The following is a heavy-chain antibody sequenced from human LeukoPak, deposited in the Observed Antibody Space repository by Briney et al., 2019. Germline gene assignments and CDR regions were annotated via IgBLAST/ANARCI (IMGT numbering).Heavy chain of an antibody. J-gene: IGHJ6*02. CDR3: ARLGYDSSGYYRGSNYYYYYGMDV. V-gene: IGHV4-59*08. CDR1: GGYVSGYY. CDR2: IYYSGST. D-gene: IGHD3-22*01. Sequence: SETLSLTCTVSGGYVSGYYWSWIWQPPGKGLEWIGNIYYSGSTDYNPSLKSRVTISVDTSKNQFSLKLSSVTAADTAVYYCARLGYDSSGYYRGSNYYYYYGMDVWGQGTTVTVSS.